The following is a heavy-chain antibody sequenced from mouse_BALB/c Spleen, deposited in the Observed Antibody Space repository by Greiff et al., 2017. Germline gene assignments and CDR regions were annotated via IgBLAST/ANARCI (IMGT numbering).Heavy chain of an antibody. CDR2: INPSSGYT. V-gene: IGHV1-4*01. J-gene: IGHJ2*01. CDR1: GYTFTSYT. CDR3: ASTPIYDGYYNY. Sequence: QVQLQQSGAELARPGASVKMSCKASGYTFTSYTMHWVKQRPGQGLEWIGYINPSSGYTNYNQKFKDKATLTADKSSSTAYMQLSSLTSEDSAVYYCASTPIYDGYYNYWGQGTTLTVSS. D-gene: IGHD2-3*01.